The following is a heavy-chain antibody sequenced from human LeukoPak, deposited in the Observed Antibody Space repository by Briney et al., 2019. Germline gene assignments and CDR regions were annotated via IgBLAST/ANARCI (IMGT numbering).Heavy chain of an antibody. CDR1: GYSFTSYW. CDR2: IYPGDSDT. J-gene: IGHJ4*02. CDR3: ARRLGRGRGGPHRHLDVDY. Sequence: PGESLKISCKGSGYSFTSYWIGWVRQMPGKGLEWMGIIYPGDSDTRYSPSFQGQVTISADKSISTAYLQWSSLKASDTAMYYCARRLGRGRGGPHRHLDVDYWGQGTLVTVSS. D-gene: IGHD3-16*01. V-gene: IGHV5-51*01.